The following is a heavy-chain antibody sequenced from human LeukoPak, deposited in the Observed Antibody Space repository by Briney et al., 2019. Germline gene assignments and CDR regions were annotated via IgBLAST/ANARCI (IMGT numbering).Heavy chain of an antibody. CDR2: IYYSGST. CDR1: GGSISSSSYY. D-gene: IGHD3-22*01. V-gene: IGHV4-39*01. CDR3: ARLRVTTIVVAIAYFDY. Sequence: SETLSLTCTVSGGSISSSSYYWGWIRQPPGKGLEWIGSIYYSGSTYYNPSLKSRVTISVDTSKHQFSLKLSTVTAADTAVYYCARLRVTTIVVAIAYFDYWGQGTLVTVSS. J-gene: IGHJ4*02.